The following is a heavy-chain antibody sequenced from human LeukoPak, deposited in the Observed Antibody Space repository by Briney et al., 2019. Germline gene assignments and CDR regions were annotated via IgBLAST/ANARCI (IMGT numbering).Heavy chain of an antibody. CDR3: ARTAYYYDSSGSLEDYYYYYMDV. CDR1: GGSISSYY. CDR2: IYYSGST. Sequence: SETLSLTCTVSGGSISSYYWSWIRQPPGKGLEWIGYIYYSGSTNYNPSLKSRVTISVDTSKNQFSLKLSSVTAADTAVYYCARTAYYYDSSGSLEDYYYYYMDVWGKGTTVTISS. V-gene: IGHV4-59*01. D-gene: IGHD3-22*01. J-gene: IGHJ6*03.